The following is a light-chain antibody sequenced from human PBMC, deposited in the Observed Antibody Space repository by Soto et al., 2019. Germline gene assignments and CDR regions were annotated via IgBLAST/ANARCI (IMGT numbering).Light chain of an antibody. V-gene: IGLV2-14*03. Sequence: QSVLTQPTSVSGSPGQSITISCTGNHNDIGTYDYVSWYQQHPGRAPRLLIHGVTTRPSGISGRFSASKSGLTASLTISGLQPEDEADYYCTSYTLSSSLYVFGPGTKLTVL. CDR1: HNDIGTYDY. J-gene: IGLJ1*01. CDR2: GVT. CDR3: TSYTLSSSLYV.